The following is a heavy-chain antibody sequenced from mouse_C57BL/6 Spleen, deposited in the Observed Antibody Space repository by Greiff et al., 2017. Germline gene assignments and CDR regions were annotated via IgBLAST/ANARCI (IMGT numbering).Heavy chain of an antibody. CDR3: ARSGWSERYFDC. CDR2: INPSNGGT. Sequence: QVQLQQPGTELVKPGASVKLSCKASGYTFTSYWMHWVKQRPGQGLEWIGNINPSNGGTNYNEKFKSKATLTVDKSSSTAYMQLSSLTSEDSAVYDCARSGWSERYFDCRGQGTTRTVSS. V-gene: IGHV1-53*01. J-gene: IGHJ2*01. D-gene: IGHD2-3*01. CDR1: GYTFTSYW.